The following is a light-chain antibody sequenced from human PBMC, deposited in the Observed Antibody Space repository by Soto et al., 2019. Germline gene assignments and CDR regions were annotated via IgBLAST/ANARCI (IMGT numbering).Light chain of an antibody. V-gene: IGKV1-5*01. CDR1: RSISAW. CDR3: QQYKTSFWT. J-gene: IGKJ1*01. CDR2: DAS. Sequence: DIPMTQSPYTLSASVGDRVTITCRASRSISAWLAWFQQKPGRAPKLLIYDASTLESGVPSRFSGSGSGTEFTLTISSLQPDDLATYYCQQYKTSFWTFGQGTKVEIE.